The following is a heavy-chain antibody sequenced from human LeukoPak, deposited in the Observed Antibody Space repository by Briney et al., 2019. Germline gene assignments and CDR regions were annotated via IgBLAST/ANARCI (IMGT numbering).Heavy chain of an antibody. Sequence: SVKVSCKASGGTFSSYAISWVRQAPGQGLEWMGRIIPIFGTANYAQKFQGRVTITTDESTSTAYMELSSLRSEDTAAYYCASTYCSSTSCYAAALWYFDYWGQGTLVTVSS. V-gene: IGHV1-69*05. J-gene: IGHJ4*02. CDR1: GGTFSSYA. D-gene: IGHD2-2*01. CDR3: ASTYCSSTSCYAAALWYFDY. CDR2: IIPIFGTA.